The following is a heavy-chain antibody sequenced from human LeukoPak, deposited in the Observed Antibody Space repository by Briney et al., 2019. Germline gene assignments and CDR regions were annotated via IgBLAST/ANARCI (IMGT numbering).Heavy chain of an antibody. V-gene: IGHV3-30*03. CDR1: GFTFSSYG. D-gene: IGHD3-22*01. J-gene: IGHJ4*02. Sequence: GGSLRLSCAASGFTFSSYGMHWVRQAPGKGPEWVAVISYDGSNKYYADSVKGRFTISRDNSKNTLYLQMNSLRAEDTAVYYCARERDITDYYDSSGYSVDFDYWGQGTLVTVSS. CDR2: ISYDGSNK. CDR3: ARERDITDYYDSSGYSVDFDY.